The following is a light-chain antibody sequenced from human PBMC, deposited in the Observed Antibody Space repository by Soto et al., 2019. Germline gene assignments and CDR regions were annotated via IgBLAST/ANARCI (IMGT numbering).Light chain of an antibody. J-gene: IGKJ5*01. CDR1: QSVSSSY. CDR3: QQYGSSPRIT. Sequence: IVLPQYPGTLSLSPGERATLSCMASQSVSSSYLAWYQQKPGQAPRLLIYGASSRATGIPDRFSGSGSGTDFTPTISRLEPEDFAVYYCQQYGSSPRITFGQGTRLEIK. CDR2: GAS. V-gene: IGKV3-20*01.